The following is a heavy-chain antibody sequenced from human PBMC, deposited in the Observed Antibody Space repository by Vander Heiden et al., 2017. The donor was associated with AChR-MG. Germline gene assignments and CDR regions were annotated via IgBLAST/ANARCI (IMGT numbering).Heavy chain of an antibody. V-gene: IGHV3-9*01. CDR2: ISWNSGSI. J-gene: IGHJ4*02. CDR1: GFTCDDYA. D-gene: IGHD6-19*01. Sequence: EVQLVESGGGLVQPGRSLRPSCAASGFTCDDYAMHWVRQAPGKGLEWVSGISWNSGSIGYADSVKGRFTISRDNAKNSLYLQMNSLRAEDTALYYCAKDMGEGGWLEPFDYWGQGTLVTVSS. CDR3: AKDMGEGGWLEPFDY.